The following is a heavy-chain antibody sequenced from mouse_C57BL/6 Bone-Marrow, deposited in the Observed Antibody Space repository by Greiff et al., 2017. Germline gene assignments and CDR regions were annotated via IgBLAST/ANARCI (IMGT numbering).Heavy chain of an antibody. CDR3: APIYDGYYDYFDY. CDR1: GFTFSDYG. V-gene: IGHV5-17*01. CDR2: ISSGSSTI. Sequence: EVKLMESGGGLVKPGGSLKLSCAASGFTFSDYGMHWVRQAPEKGLEWVAYISSGSSTIYYADTVKGRFTISRDNAKNTLFLQMTSLRSEDTAMYYCAPIYDGYYDYFDYWGQGTTLTVSS. J-gene: IGHJ2*01. D-gene: IGHD2-3*01.